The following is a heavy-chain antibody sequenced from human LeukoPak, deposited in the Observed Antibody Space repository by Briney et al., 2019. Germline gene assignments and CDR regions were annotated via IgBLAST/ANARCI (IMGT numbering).Heavy chain of an antibody. J-gene: IGHJ4*02. D-gene: IGHD3-22*01. CDR3: ARGVDYYENSGTIDY. CDR1: GFTFSSYG. V-gene: IGHV3-33*01. Sequence: GGSLRLSCAASGFTFSSYGMHWVRQAPGKGLEWVALIWYDGSDKYYAHSVKGRFTISRDNSKNTLYLQMNSLRAEDTAVYYCARGVDYYENSGTIDYWGQGTLVTVSS. CDR2: IWYDGSDK.